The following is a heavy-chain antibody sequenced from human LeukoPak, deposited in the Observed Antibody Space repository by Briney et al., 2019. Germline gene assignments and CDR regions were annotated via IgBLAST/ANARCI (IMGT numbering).Heavy chain of an antibody. Sequence: GASVKVSCKASGYTFTSYAMNWVRQAPGQGLEWMGWINTNTGNPTYAQGFTGRFVFSLDTSVSTAYLQISSLKAEDTAVYYCARDPYSNYVSVFDYWGQGTLVTVSS. J-gene: IGHJ4*02. D-gene: IGHD4-11*01. CDR2: INTNTGNP. CDR1: GYTFTSYA. CDR3: ARDPYSNYVSVFDY. V-gene: IGHV7-4-1*02.